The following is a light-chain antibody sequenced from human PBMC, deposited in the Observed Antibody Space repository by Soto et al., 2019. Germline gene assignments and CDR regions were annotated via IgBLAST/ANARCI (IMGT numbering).Light chain of an antibody. J-gene: IGKJ5*01. CDR3: HQYGSSPRT. CDR2: GPS. CDR1: QSVSSTY. Sequence: NGLSHSPGTLSLSQCERATLSFSASQSVSSTYLAWYQHKPGQAPRLLIYGPSSRAAGIPDRFSGSGSGTDFTLTISRLEPEDFAVYYCHQYGSSPRTFGQGTRLEI. V-gene: IGKV3-20*01.